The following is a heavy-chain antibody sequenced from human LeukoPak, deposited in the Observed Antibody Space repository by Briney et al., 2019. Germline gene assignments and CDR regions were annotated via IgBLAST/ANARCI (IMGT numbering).Heavy chain of an antibody. Sequence: SETLSLTCAVYSGSFSGYYWSWIRQPPGKGLEWIGEINRGGSTNYNPSLKTRATISVNTSKNQFSLELTSVTAADTAVYYCARGYGSGSYYNYWGQGTLVTVSS. CDR2: INRGGST. J-gene: IGHJ4*02. CDR3: ARGYGSGSYYNY. V-gene: IGHV4-34*01. D-gene: IGHD3-10*01. CDR1: SGSFSGYY.